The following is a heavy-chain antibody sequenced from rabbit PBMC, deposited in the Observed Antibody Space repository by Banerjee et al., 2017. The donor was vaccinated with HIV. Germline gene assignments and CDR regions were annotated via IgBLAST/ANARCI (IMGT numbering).Heavy chain of an antibody. Sequence: QEQLEESGGDLVKPEGSLTLTCKASGIDFSSSYWICWVRQAPGKGLEWIACINTISGDPVYATWAKGRFTISKTSSTTVTLQMTSLTAADTATYFCARRTIGSYSGYGLWGQGTLVTVS. CDR2: INTISGDP. J-gene: IGHJ3*01. V-gene: IGHV1S45*01. D-gene: IGHD1-1*01. CDR3: ARRTIGSYSGYGL. CDR1: GIDFSSSYW.